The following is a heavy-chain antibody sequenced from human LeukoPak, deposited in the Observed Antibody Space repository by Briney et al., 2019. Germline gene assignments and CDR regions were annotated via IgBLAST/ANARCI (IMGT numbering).Heavy chain of an antibody. V-gene: IGHV5-51*01. Sequence: GGSLKISCKGAGAPFTDSWIGGVRQVPGKGREWRAIIYAGESDTRYSPSFQGQVTISVDKSLTPAYLQCRSLKASDTAMYYCAIYHSGSSGDWFDPWGQGTLVTVSS. D-gene: IGHD1-26*01. CDR3: AIYHSGSSGDWFDP. J-gene: IGHJ5*02. CDR2: IYAGESDT. CDR1: GAPFTDSW.